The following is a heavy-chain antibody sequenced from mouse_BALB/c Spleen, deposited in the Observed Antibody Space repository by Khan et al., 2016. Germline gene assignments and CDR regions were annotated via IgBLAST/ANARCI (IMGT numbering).Heavy chain of an antibody. V-gene: IGHV3-6*02. J-gene: IGHJ3*01. Sequence: EVQLQESGPGLVKPSQSLSLTCSVTGYSITSGYYWNWIRQFPGNKLEWIGYISYDGSNNYNPSLKNRISITRDTTKNQFFLKLNSVTTKDTATYYCATYGNYEGVAYWGQGTLVTVSA. CDR1: GYSITSGYY. CDR3: ATYGNYEGVAY. CDR2: ISYDGSN. D-gene: IGHD2-1*01.